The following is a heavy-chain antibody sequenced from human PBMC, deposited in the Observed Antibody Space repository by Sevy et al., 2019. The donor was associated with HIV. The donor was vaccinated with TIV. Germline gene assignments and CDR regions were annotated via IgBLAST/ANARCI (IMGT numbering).Heavy chain of an antibody. CDR1: GFTFSDYG. V-gene: IGHV3-30*03. J-gene: IGHJ3*02. Sequence: GGFLRLSCAASGFTFSDYGVHWVRQTPHKGLEWVAVMSIDGNDKHYADSARGRFTISRDKSKNTLFLDLNSLRHEDTAVNSCARVSTVGAMMDALDTWGQGTMVTVSS. CDR2: MSIDGNDK. CDR3: ARVSTVGAMMDALDT. D-gene: IGHD3-16*01.